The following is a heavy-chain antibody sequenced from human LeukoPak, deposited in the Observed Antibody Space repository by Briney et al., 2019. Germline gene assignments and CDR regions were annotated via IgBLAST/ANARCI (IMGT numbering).Heavy chain of an antibody. CDR1: TFTFSDDY. D-gene: IGHD3/OR15-3a*01. Sequence: PGGSLSLSCTASTFTFSDDYMGWIRQAPGKGSEWVSSISPGSSYKFCADSVEGRFTISRDDAKNSVYLQMNNLRVDDTAVYYCATERLGIFELWGQGSLVTVSS. CDR2: ISPGSSYK. J-gene: IGHJ4*02. CDR3: ATERLGIFEL. V-gene: IGHV3-11*05.